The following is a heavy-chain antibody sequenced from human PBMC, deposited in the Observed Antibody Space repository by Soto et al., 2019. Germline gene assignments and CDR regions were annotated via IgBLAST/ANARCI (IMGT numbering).Heavy chain of an antibody. CDR1: GGSISSGGYS. J-gene: IGHJ4*02. D-gene: IGHD3-10*01. CDR3: ARGSYGAGSDH. Sequence: SETLSLTCAVSGGSISSGGYSWSWIRQPPGKGLEWIGYVFHSGSTYYSPSLQSRVTISIDGSKNQFYLELASVTAADTAVYYCARGSYGAGSDHSGQGILVTVSS. CDR2: VFHSGST. V-gene: IGHV4-30-2*01.